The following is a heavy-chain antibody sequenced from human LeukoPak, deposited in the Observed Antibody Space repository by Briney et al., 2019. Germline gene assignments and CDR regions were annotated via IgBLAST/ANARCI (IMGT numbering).Heavy chain of an antibody. CDR2: ISSSGSTI. Sequence: GGSLRLSCAAFDFTFNTHWMNWVRQAPGKGLEWVSYISSSGSTIYYADSVKGRFTISRDNAKNSLYLQMNSLRAEDTAVYYCARDYYFDYWGQGTLVTVSS. CDR1: DFTFNTHW. CDR3: ARDYYFDY. J-gene: IGHJ4*02. V-gene: IGHV3-48*03.